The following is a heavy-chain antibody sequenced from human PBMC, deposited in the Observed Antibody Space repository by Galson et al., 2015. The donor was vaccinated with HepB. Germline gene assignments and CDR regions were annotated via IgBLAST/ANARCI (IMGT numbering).Heavy chain of an antibody. J-gene: IGHJ4*02. CDR3: TTGQWFGELLSDY. V-gene: IGHV3-15*07. D-gene: IGHD3-10*01. CDR1: GFTFSNAW. CDR2: IKSKTDGGTT. Sequence: SLRLSCAASGFTFSNAWMNWVRQAPGKGLEWVGRIKSKTDGGTTDYAAPVKGRFTISRDDSKNTLYPQMNSLKTEDTAVYYCTTGQWFGELLSDYWGQGTLVTVSS.